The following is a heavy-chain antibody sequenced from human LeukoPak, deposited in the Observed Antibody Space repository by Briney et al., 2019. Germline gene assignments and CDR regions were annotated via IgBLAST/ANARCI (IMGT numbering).Heavy chain of an antibody. CDR3: ARDLPPLDY. CDR1: GFTFSNYG. CDR2: TSYDESNR. J-gene: IGHJ4*02. Sequence: PGGSLRLSCAASGFTFSNYGMHWVRQAPGKGLEWVALTSYDESNRGYADSVKGRFTISRDNSRNTLYLQMNNLRVEDTAVYYCARDLPPLDYWGQGTLVTVSA. V-gene: IGHV3-30*19.